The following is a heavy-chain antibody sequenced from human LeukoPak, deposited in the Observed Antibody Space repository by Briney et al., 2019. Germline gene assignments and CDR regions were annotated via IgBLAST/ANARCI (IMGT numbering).Heavy chain of an antibody. V-gene: IGHV4-39*07. Sequence: PSETLSLTCTVSGDSISSSSYFWAWIRQPPGKGLEWIASVSFVGNTYYNPSLKSRVTISVDTSKNQFSLKVSSVTAADTAVYYCARADFRGGYFASFDYWGQGTLVTVSS. CDR2: VSFVGNT. CDR1: GDSISSSSYF. D-gene: IGHD3-3*01. CDR3: ARADFRGGYFASFDY. J-gene: IGHJ4*02.